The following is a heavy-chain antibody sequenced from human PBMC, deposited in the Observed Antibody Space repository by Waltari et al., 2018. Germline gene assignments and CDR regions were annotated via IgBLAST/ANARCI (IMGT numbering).Heavy chain of an antibody. Sequence: QVQLVQSGAEVTKPGSSVKVSCKASGGTFSRYVISWVRPAPGQGLEWMGGIIPIFGTANYAQKFQGRVTITADESTSTAYMELSSLRSEDTAVYYCARNDFWSGYYKNYFDYWGQGTLVTVSS. D-gene: IGHD3-3*01. CDR3: ARNDFWSGYYKNYFDY. J-gene: IGHJ4*02. CDR2: IIPIFGTA. CDR1: GGTFSRYV. V-gene: IGHV1-69*01.